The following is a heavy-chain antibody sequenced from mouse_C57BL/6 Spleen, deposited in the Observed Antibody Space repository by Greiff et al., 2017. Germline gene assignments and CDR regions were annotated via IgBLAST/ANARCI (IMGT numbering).Heavy chain of an antibody. J-gene: IGHJ4*01. V-gene: IGHV1-15*01. CDR2: IDPETGGT. Sequence: VQLQQSGAELVRPGASVTLSCKASGYTFTDYEMHWVKQTPVHGLEWIGAIDPETGGTAYTKKFQGKAILTADKSSSTAYMELRSLTTEDSAVYYCTTHYYDSRYALDYWGQGTTVTVSS. D-gene: IGHD1-1*01. CDR3: TTHYYDSRYALDY. CDR1: GYTFTDYE.